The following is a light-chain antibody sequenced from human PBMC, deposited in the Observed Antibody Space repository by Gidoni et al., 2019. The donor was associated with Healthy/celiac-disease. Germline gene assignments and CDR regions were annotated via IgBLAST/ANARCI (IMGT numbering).Light chain of an antibody. CDR1: QSISSW. Sequence: DIQMTQSPSTLSASVGDRATITCRASQSISSWLACYQQKPGKASKLLIYTASSLESGVPARFSGSGSGTEFTLTISSLQPEDFATYYCQQYNSPSYTFGQGTKLEIK. V-gene: IGKV1-5*03. J-gene: IGKJ2*01. CDR2: TAS. CDR3: QQYNSPSYT.